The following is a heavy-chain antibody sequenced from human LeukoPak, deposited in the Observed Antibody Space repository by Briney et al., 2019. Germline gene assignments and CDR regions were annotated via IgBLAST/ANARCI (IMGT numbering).Heavy chain of an antibody. V-gene: IGHV1-69*01. CDR3: ARMDGLLWFGEFPHAFDI. Sequence: SVKVSCKASRGTFISYAISWVRRAPGQGLEWMGGIIPIFGTANYAQKFQGRVTITADESTSTAYMELSSLRSEDTAVYYCARMDGLLWFGEFPHAFDIWGQGTMVTVSS. J-gene: IGHJ3*02. CDR1: RGTFISYA. CDR2: IIPIFGTA. D-gene: IGHD3-10*01.